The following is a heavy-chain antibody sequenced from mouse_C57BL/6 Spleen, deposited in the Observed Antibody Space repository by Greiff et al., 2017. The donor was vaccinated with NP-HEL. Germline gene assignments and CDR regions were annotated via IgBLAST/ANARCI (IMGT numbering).Heavy chain of an antibody. V-gene: IGHV5-17*01. D-gene: IGHD1-1*01. J-gene: IGHJ1*03. CDR2: ISSGSSTI. Sequence: EVKVVESGGGLVKPGGSLKLSCAASGFTFSDYGMHWVRQAPEKGLEWVAYISSGSSTIYYADTVKGRFTISRDNAKNTLFLQMTSLRSEDTAMYYCARSTVVARLYWYFDVWGTGTTVTVSS. CDR1: GFTFSDYG. CDR3: ARSTVVARLYWYFDV.